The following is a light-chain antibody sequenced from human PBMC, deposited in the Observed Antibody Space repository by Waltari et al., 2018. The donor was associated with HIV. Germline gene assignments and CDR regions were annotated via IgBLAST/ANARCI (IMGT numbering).Light chain of an antibody. J-gene: IGKJ4*01. CDR2: WAS. CDR3: QQFSLSPPLT. Sequence: DIVMTQSPVSLSVSLGERAPIDCKSRQSLLYGSSNQNRLDWYQQRPGQPPKLLISWASTRESGVPDRCSGSGSGTDFTLTINSLQAEDVAVYYCQQFSLSPPLTFGGGTKVEIK. CDR1: QSLLYGSSNQNR. V-gene: IGKV4-1*01.